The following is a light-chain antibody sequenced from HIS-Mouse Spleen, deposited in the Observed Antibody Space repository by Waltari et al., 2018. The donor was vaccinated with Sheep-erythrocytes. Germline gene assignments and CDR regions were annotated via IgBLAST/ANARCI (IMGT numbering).Light chain of an antibody. CDR2: DAS. CDR1: QGLSSA. Sequence: AIQLTQSPSSLSASVGDRVIITCRASQGLSSALAWYQQKPGKAPKFLIYDASSLESGVPSRFSGSGSGTDFTLTISSLQPEDCATYYCQQFNSDPLTFGGGTKVEIK. CDR3: QQFNSDPLT. V-gene: IGKV1-13*02. J-gene: IGKJ4*01.